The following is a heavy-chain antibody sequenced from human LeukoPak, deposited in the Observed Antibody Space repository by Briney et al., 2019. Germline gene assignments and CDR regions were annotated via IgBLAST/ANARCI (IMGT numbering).Heavy chain of an antibody. V-gene: IGHV4-59*01. D-gene: IGHD2-2*01. Sequence: SETLSLTCTVSGGSISTYYWSWIRQPPGEGLEWIGYIYSSGTTIYNPSLKSRVTMSEDTSKNQLSLRLSSVTAVDTAVYYCARWFCISNTCYHMDVWGKGTTVTVSS. CDR1: GGSISTYY. CDR3: ARWFCISNTCYHMDV. CDR2: IYSSGTT. J-gene: IGHJ6*03.